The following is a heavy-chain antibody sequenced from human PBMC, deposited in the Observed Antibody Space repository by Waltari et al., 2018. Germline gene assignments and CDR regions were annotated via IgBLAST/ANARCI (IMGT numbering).Heavy chain of an antibody. CDR2: ISSRSDTI. V-gene: IGHV3-48*04. CDR1: GFIFSSYS. D-gene: IGHD2-8*01. J-gene: IGHJ5*02. CDR3: ARVVYAMEFDP. Sequence: EEQLVESGGGLVQPGGSLILSCAASGFIFSSYSMGWVRQAPGKGLEWLSYISSRSDTIFYADSVKGRFTISRDNGKNSLYLQMNSLRAEDTAVYYCARVVYAMEFDPWGQGTLVTVSS.